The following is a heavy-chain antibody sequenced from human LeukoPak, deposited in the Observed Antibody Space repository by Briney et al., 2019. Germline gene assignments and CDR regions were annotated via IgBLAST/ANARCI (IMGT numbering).Heavy chain of an antibody. J-gene: IGHJ3*02. V-gene: IGHV1-2*02. D-gene: IGHD6-19*01. CDR2: INPNSGGT. Sequence: WINPNSGGTNYAQRFQGRVTMTRDTSISTAYMELSRPRSDDTAVYYCGIAVAGTGAFDIWGQGTMVTVSS. CDR3: GIAVAGTGAFDI.